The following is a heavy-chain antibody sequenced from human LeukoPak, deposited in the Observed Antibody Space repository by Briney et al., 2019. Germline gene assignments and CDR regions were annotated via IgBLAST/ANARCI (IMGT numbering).Heavy chain of an antibody. CDR1: GFTFSSYE. CDR3: ATTMIVVVKERDSDY. CDR2: ISSSGSTI. V-gene: IGHV3-48*03. Sequence: PGGSLRLSCAASGFTFSSYEMNWVRQAPGKGLEWVSYISSSGSTIYYADSVKGRFTISRDNAKNSLYLQMNSLRAEDTAVYYCATTMIVVVKERDSDYWGQGTLVTVSS. D-gene: IGHD3-22*01. J-gene: IGHJ4*02.